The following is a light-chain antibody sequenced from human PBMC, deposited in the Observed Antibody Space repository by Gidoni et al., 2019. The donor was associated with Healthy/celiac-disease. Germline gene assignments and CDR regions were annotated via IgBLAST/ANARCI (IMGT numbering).Light chain of an antibody. Sequence: DIHMTPSPSSLSASVGDRVTITCQASQDISNYLNWYQQKTGKAPKLLIYDASNLETGVPSRFSGSGSGTDFTFTISSLQPEDIATYYCQQYDNLHTFXGXTKVEIK. J-gene: IGKJ4*01. CDR1: QDISNY. CDR3: QQYDNLHT. V-gene: IGKV1-33*01. CDR2: DAS.